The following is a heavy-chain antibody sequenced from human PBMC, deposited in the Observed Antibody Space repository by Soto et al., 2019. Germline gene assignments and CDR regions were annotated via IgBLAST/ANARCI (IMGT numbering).Heavy chain of an antibody. CDR2: IYSGGST. Sequence: EVQLVESGGGLVQPGGSLRLSCAASGFTVSSNYMYWVRQAPGKGLECVSIIYSGGSTDHADSVKGRFTISRDNSKNTLYLQMNSLSAEDTAVYYCARRHYYGSDWGQGTLVTVSS. V-gene: IGHV3-66*04. CDR3: ARRHYYGSD. D-gene: IGHD3-10*01. J-gene: IGHJ4*02. CDR1: GFTVSSNY.